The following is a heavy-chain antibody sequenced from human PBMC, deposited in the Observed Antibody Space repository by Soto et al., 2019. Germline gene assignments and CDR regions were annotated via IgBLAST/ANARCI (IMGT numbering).Heavy chain of an antibody. V-gene: IGHV3-74*01. D-gene: IGHD2-2*01. Sequence: EVQLVESGGGLVQPGGALRLSCAASGFNFSTYCMHWIRQFPGKGLEWVSRINSDASHTYYADSVKGRFTLSRDNAKNTMNWEMNSLRAEDTSVYYCVRDGHCFTTSCYWNWFAPVGQGTLVPVSS. CDR2: INSDASHT. CDR3: VRDGHCFTTSCYWNWFAP. J-gene: IGHJ5*02. CDR1: GFNFSTYC.